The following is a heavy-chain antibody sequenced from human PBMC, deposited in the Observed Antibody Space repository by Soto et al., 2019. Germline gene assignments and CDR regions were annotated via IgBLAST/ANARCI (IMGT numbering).Heavy chain of an antibody. CDR2: INGDGSST. V-gene: IGHV3-74*01. CDR3: ARGSTYYDILTGYSGGDDAFDI. Sequence: GGSLRLSCAASGFTFSSYWMHWVRQAPGKGLVWVSRINGDGSSTSYADSVKGRFTISRDNAKNTLYLQMNSLRAEDTAVYYCARGSTYYDILTGYSGGDDAFDIWGQGTMVTVSS. J-gene: IGHJ3*02. D-gene: IGHD3-9*01. CDR1: GFTFSSYW.